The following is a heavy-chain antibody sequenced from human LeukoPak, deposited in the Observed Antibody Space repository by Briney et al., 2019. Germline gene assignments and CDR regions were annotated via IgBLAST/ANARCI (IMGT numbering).Heavy chain of an antibody. V-gene: IGHV3-33*01. D-gene: IGHD5-18*01. Sequence: GGSLRLSCAASGFTFSSYGMHWVRQAPGKGLEWVAVIWYDGSNKYYADSVKRRFTITRDNSNNTLYLQMNSLRAEDTAVYYCARGNTAMVTWGQGTLVTVSS. CDR3: ARGNTAMVT. CDR2: IWYDGSNK. J-gene: IGHJ4*02. CDR1: GFTFSSYG.